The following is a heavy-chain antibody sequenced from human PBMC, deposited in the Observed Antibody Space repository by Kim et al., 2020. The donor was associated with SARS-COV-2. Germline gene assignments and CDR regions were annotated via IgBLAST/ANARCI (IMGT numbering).Heavy chain of an antibody. J-gene: IGHJ4*02. CDR2: ISSSSSTI. CDR3: ARGQMGNIVVVVAVQDY. CDR1: GFTFSSYS. D-gene: IGHD2-15*01. Sequence: GGSLRLSCAASGFTFSSYSMNWVRQAPGKGLEWVSYISSSSSTIYYADSVKGRFTISRDNAKNSLYLQMNSLRDEDTAVYYCARGQMGNIVVVVAVQDYWGQGTLVTVSS. V-gene: IGHV3-48*02.